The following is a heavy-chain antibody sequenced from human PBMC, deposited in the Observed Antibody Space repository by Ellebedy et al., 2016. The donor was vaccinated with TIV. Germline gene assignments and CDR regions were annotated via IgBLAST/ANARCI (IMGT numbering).Heavy chain of an antibody. CDR3: ARQKNYDFGD. V-gene: IGHV3-33*01. CDR2: IWYDGSNK. CDR1: GFTFSSYG. Sequence: GESLKISXAASGFTFSSYGMHWVRQAPGKGLEWVAVIWYDGSNKYYADSVKGRFTISRDNSKNTLYLQMNSLRAEDTAVYYCARQKNYDFGDWGQGTLVTVSS. J-gene: IGHJ4*02. D-gene: IGHD3-3*01.